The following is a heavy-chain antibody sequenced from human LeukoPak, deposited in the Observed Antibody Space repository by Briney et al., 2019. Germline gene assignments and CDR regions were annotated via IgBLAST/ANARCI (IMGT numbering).Heavy chain of an antibody. CDR1: GGSNTTYY. V-gene: IGHV4-59*01. CDR2: IFYSAST. Sequence: SETLSLTCTVSGGSNTTYYWSWIRQPPGKGLEWIGYIFYSASTMYNPSLKSRLIISVDTSKNQFSLKLSSVTAADTAVYYCARGGWEPSHFDYWGQGALVTVSS. CDR3: ARGGWEPSHFDY. J-gene: IGHJ4*02. D-gene: IGHD1-26*01.